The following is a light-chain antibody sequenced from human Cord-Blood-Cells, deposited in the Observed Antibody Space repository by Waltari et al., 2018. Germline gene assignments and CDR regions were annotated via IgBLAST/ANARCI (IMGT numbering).Light chain of an antibody. CDR3: QQSYSTPHT. CDR2: AES. V-gene: IGKV1-39*01. CDR1: QSISSY. J-gene: IGKJ2*01. Sequence: DIQMTQSPSVLSESVGDRVTITCRVSQSISSYLNWYQQKPGKAPKLLIYAESSLQSGVPSRFSGSGSGTDFTLTISSLQPEDFATYYCQQSYSTPHTFGQGTKLEIK.